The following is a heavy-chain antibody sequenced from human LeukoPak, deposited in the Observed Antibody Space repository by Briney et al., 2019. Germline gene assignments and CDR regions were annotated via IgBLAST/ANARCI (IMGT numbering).Heavy chain of an antibody. D-gene: IGHD6-13*01. CDR3: ARRRTGYSSSWYPNYFDY. CDR2: IYPGDSDT. CDR1: GYSFTSYW. V-gene: IGHV5-51*01. Sequence: GESLKISCKGSGYSFTSYWVGWVRQMPGKGLEWLVIIYPGDSDTRYSPSFQGQVTISADKSISTAYLQWSSLKASDTAMYYCARRRTGYSSSWYPNYFDYWGQGTLVTVSS. J-gene: IGHJ4*02.